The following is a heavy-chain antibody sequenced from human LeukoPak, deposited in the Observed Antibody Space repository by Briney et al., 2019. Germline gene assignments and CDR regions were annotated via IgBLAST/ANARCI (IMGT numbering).Heavy chain of an antibody. Sequence: SETLSLTCTVSGASISSNNFFWGWIRQPPGRGLEWIGTIHYGVSTYYNPSLKSRVSISVDTSKNQFSLELTSVTAADTAVYHCATDWGGMDCFDPWGQATLVTVSS. CDR2: IHYGVST. D-gene: IGHD2-21*01. CDR1: GASISSNNFF. V-gene: IGHV4-39*01. J-gene: IGHJ5*02. CDR3: ATDWGGMDCFDP.